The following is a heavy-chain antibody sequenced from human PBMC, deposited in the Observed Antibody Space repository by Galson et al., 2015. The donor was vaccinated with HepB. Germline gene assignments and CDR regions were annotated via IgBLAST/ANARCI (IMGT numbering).Heavy chain of an antibody. J-gene: IGHJ4*02. CDR1: GYTFTSYA. CDR2: INAGNGNT. V-gene: IGHV1-3*01. D-gene: IGHD3-10*01. CDR3: ARDRPPLWFGELLLDY. Sequence: SVKVSCKASGYTFTSYAMHWVRQAPGQRLEWMGWINAGNGNTKYSQKFQGRVTITRDTSASTAYMELSSLRSEDTAVYYCARDRPPLWFGELLLDYWGQGTLVTVSS.